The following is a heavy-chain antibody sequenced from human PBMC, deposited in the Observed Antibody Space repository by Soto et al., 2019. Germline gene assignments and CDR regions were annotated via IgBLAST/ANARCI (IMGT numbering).Heavy chain of an antibody. D-gene: IGHD3-10*01. J-gene: IGHJ6*02. CDR1: GFTFSLYS. V-gene: IGHV3-48*02. Sequence: EVQLVESGGGLVQPGGSLGLSCAASGFTFSLYSISWVRQAPGKGLGWVSYIRRSWTGIHYAASVKGRFPISRDDATNSMHLQMNSLRDGDTAVYYCARAVTWGLDVWGQGTTVSISS. CDR3: ARAVTWGLDV. CDR2: IRRSWTGI.